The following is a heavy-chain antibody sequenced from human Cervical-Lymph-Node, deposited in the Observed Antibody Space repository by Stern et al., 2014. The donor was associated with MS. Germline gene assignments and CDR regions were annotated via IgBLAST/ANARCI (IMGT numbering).Heavy chain of an antibody. D-gene: IGHD4-23*01. V-gene: IGHV3-21*01. Sequence: EVQLVESGGGLVTPGGSLRLSCAASGFTFSSYSMNWVRPAPGKGLEWVASISSGGSYIYYADSLKGRFTISRDNAKNSLYLQMNSLRAEDTAVYYCARGRGGNYRYYFDYWGQGTLVTVSS. CDR3: ARGRGGNYRYYFDY. J-gene: IGHJ4*02. CDR2: ISSGGSYI. CDR1: GFTFSSYS.